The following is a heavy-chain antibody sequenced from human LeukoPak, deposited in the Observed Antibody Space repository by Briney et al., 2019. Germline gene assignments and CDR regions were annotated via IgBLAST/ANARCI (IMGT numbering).Heavy chain of an antibody. CDR3: ARGGLESCGFDY. J-gene: IGHJ4*02. D-gene: IGHD6-25*01. Sequence: GGSLRLSCAASGFTVSSYSMSWVRQAPGKGLEWVSSISSSSSYIYYADSVKGRFTISRDNAKNSLYLQMNSLRAEDTAVYYRARGGLESCGFDYWGQGTLVTVSS. CDR1: GFTVSSYS. CDR2: ISSSSSYI. V-gene: IGHV3-21*01.